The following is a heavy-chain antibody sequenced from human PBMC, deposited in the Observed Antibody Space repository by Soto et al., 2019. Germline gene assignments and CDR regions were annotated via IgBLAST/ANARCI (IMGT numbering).Heavy chain of an antibody. J-gene: IGHJ3*02. CDR1: GFTFSSYD. Sequence: GGSLRLSCAASGFTFSSYDMHWVRQATGKGLEWVSAIGTAGDTYYPGYVKGRFTISRENAKNSLYLQMNSLRAEDTAVYYCARAEPRRGYSYGPPGAFDRWGKGTMVTVS. D-gene: IGHD5-18*01. V-gene: IGHV3-13*01. CDR3: ARAEPRRGYSYGPPGAFDR. CDR2: IGTAGDT.